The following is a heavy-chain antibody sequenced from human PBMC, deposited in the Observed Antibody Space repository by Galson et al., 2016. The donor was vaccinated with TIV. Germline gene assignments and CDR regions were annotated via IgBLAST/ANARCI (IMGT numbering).Heavy chain of an antibody. V-gene: IGHV1-69*04. CDR3: ARGGSGSAIDY. CDR1: RGTFSSYA. CDR2: IIPILGIT. D-gene: IGHD1-26*01. Sequence: SMKVSCKASRGTFSSYAISWVRQAPGQGLEWIGRIIPILGITNYAQKFQGRVTITVDEFTSTANMELSSLKSDDTAVYYCARGGSGSAIDYWGQGILVIVSS. J-gene: IGHJ4*02.